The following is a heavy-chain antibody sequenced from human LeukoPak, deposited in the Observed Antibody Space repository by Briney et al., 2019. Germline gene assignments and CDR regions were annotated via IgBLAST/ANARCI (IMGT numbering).Heavy chain of an antibody. J-gene: IGHJ4*02. CDR2: IGTAGDT. CDR1: GFTFSNYD. CDR3: ARGAGVYYYDSSGYLFDY. D-gene: IGHD3-22*01. V-gene: IGHV3-13*01. Sequence: GGSLRLSCAASGFTFSNYDMHWVRQATGKGLEWVSAIGTAGDTYYPGSVKGRFTISRENAKNSLYLQMNSLRAGDTAVYYCARGAGVYYYDSSGYLFDYWSQGTLVTVSS.